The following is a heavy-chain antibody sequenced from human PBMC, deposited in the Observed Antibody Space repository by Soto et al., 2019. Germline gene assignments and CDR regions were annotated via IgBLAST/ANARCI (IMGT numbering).Heavy chain of an antibody. Sequence: QVQLVESGGGLVKPGGSLRLSCVASGFTFSDYYMSWIRQAPGKGLEWVSYISSSSSYTNYADSVKGRFTISRDNAKNSLYLQMNSRRDEDTAVYYCARAGTYSCSLYYYYGMDVWGQGTTVTVSS. D-gene: IGHD6-6*01. CDR3: ARAGTYSCSLYYYYGMDV. V-gene: IGHV3-11*06. J-gene: IGHJ6*02. CDR1: GFTFSDYY. CDR2: ISSSSSYT.